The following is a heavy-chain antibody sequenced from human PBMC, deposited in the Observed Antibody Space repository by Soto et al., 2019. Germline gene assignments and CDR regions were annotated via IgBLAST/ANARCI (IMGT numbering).Heavy chain of an antibody. CDR1: GGSISRYY. CDR3: ARDLWGYCGTDCYPLDV. CDR2: MYNTGST. D-gene: IGHD2-21*02. V-gene: IGHV4-59*01. J-gene: IGHJ6*02. Sequence: SETLSLTCTVSGGSISRYYWSWIRQPPGRGLEWIGYMYNTGSTVYNPPFKSRVTISVDTSKNQFSLKLNSVTAADTAVYYCARDLWGYCGTDCYPLDVWGQGTTVTVS.